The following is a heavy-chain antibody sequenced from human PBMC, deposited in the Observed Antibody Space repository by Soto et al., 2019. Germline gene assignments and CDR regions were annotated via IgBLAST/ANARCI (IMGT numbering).Heavy chain of an antibody. CDR2: ISNSASTI. CDR1: GFTFSSYE. Sequence: PGGSLRLSCAASGFTFSSYEMNWVRQAPGKGLEWVSYISNSASTIYYADSVKGRFTISRDNAKNSLYLQMNSLRAEDTAVYYCARVDYYDSSGPNWFDPWGQGTLVTVSS. V-gene: IGHV3-48*03. D-gene: IGHD3-22*01. J-gene: IGHJ5*02. CDR3: ARVDYYDSSGPNWFDP.